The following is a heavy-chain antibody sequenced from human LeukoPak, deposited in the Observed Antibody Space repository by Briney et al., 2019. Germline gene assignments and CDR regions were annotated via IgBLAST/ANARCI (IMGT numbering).Heavy chain of an antibody. D-gene: IGHD7-27*01. CDR3: ARSHAQLGIGGDY. J-gene: IGHJ4*02. CDR2: ISSSSSTI. V-gene: IGHV3-48*04. Sequence: GGSLRLSCAASGFTFSSYSMNWVRQAPGKGLEWVSYISSSSSTIYYADSVKGRFTISRDNAKNSLYLQMNSLRAEDTAVYYCARSHAQLGIGGDYWGQGTLVTVSS. CDR1: GFTFSSYS.